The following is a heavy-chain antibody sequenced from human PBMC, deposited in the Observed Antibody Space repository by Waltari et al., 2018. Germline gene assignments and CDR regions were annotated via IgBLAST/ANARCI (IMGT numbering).Heavy chain of an antibody. CDR1: GFTLSSYS. CDR2: IGNGVDIV. CDR3: AREAPNYYYYMDV. V-gene: IGHV3-21*06. Sequence: EVQLVESGGGLVKLAVSRGLSCAASGFTLSSYSVNVFRQAPGKGLEWLSSIGNGVDIVYYADSVRGRFTVSRDDAKSSLFLQMNSLTPEDTAVYYCAREAPNYYYYMDVWGKGTAVTVSS. J-gene: IGHJ6*03. D-gene: IGHD6-6*01.